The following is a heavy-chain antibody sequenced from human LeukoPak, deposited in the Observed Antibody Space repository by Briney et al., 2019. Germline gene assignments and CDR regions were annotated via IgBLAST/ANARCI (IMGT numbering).Heavy chain of an antibody. CDR3: ARALGITMVRGVIGAFDI. J-gene: IGHJ3*02. CDR1: GYTFTSYD. CDR2: MNPNSGNT. D-gene: IGHD3-10*01. V-gene: IGHV1-8*01. Sequence: ASVKVSCKASGYTFTSYDINWVRQATGQGLEWMGWMNPNSGNTGYAQKFQGRVTMTRDTSISTAYMELSRLRSDDTAVYYCARALGITMVRGVIGAFDIWGQGTMVTVSS.